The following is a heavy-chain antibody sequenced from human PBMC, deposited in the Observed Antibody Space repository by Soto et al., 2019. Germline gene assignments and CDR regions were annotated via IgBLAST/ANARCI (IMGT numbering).Heavy chain of an antibody. CDR1: GYTFTSYG. CDR3: ERGYCSGGSCYFGRNDAFDL. J-gene: IGHJ3*01. CDR2: ISAYNGNT. V-gene: IGHV1-18*01. Sequence: QVQLVQSGAEVKKPGASVKVSCKASGYTFTSYGISWVRQAPGQGLEWMGWISAYNGNTNHAQKLQGRVTMTTDTPTRTAYMELRSLRSDDTAVYYCERGYCSGGSCYFGRNDAFDLWGQGTMVTVSS. D-gene: IGHD2-15*01.